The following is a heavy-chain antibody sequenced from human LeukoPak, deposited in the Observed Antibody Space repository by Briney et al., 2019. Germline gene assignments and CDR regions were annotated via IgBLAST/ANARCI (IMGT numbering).Heavy chain of an antibody. V-gene: IGHV3-23*01. D-gene: IGHD3-10*01. CDR3: AKAPSYGSGSYYTT. CDR1: GFTFSSYA. CDR2: ISGSGGST. Sequence: PGGSLRLSCAASGFTFSSYAMSWVRQAPGKGLEWVSAISGSGGSTYYADSVKGRFTISRDNSENTLYLQMNSLRAEDTAVYYCAKAPSYGSGSYYTTWGQGTLVTVSS. J-gene: IGHJ5*02.